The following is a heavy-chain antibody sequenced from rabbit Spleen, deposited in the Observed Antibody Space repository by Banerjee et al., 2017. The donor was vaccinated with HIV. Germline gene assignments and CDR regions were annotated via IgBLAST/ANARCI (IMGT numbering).Heavy chain of an antibody. CDR3: ARDLTDVIGWNFGW. V-gene: IGHV1S40*01. CDR1: GFTFSNNDY. D-gene: IGHD1-1*01. J-gene: IGHJ4*01. CDR2: IAGDSSGFT. Sequence: QSLEESGGDLVKPEGSLTLTCTASGFTFSNNDYMCWVRQAPGKGLEWISCIAGDSSGFTYSATWAKGRFTCSKTSSTTVTLQMTSLTVADTATYFCARDLTDVIGWNFGWWGPGTLVTVS.